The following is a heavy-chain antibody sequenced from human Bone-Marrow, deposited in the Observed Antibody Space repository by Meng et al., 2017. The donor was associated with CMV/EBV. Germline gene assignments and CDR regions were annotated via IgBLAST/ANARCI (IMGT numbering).Heavy chain of an antibody. V-gene: IGHV4-39*01. CDR1: GGSISSSSYY. CDR3: ARLSTSCYMGFDY. CDR2: IYYSGST. J-gene: IGHJ4*02. Sequence: SETLSLTCTVSGGSISSSSYYWGWIRQPPGKGLEWIGSIYYSGSTYYNPSLKSRVTISVDTSKNQFSLKLSSVTAADTAVYYCARLSTSCYMGFDYWGQGTLVTVSS. D-gene: IGHD2-2*02.